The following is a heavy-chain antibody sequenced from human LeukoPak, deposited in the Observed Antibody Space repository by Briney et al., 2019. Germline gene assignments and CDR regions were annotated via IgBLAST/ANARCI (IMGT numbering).Heavy chain of an antibody. V-gene: IGHV1-46*01. CDR3: ARVDGSPAITGFDY. CDR2: INPGGGST. CDR1: GDTFTSYY. D-gene: IGHD1-20*01. J-gene: IGHJ4*02. Sequence: ASVTVSCKASGDTFTSYYIHWVRQAPGQGLEWMGIINPGGGSTSYAQKFQGRVTMTRDTSTSTVYMELSSLRSEDTAVYYCARVDGSPAITGFDYWGQGTLVTVSS.